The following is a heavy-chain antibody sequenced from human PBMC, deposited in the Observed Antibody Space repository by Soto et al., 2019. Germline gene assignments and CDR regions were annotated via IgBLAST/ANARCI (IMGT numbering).Heavy chain of an antibody. V-gene: IGHV1-18*01. CDR2: ISAYNGNT. Sequence: ASVKVSCKASGYTFTSYGISWGRQAPGQGLEWMGWISAYNGNTNYAQKLQGRVTMTTDTSTSTAYMELRSLRSDDTAVYYCARDLSDIVEVVAASAFESWGQGTMVTVSS. J-gene: IGHJ3*02. CDR3: ARDLSDIVEVVAASAFES. D-gene: IGHD2-15*01. CDR1: GYTFTSYG.